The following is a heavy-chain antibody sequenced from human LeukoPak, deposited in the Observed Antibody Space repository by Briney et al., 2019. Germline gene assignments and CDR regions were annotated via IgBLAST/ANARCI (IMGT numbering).Heavy chain of an antibody. CDR3: ARWAAYFDY. CDR2: IYYSGST. J-gene: IGHJ4*02. CDR1: GGSISSYY. D-gene: IGHD2-15*01. Sequence: SETLSLTCTVSGGSISSYYWSWLRQPPGKGLEWIGYIYYSGSTNYNPSLKSRVTISVDTSKNQFSLKLSSVTAADTAVYYCARWAAYFDYWGQGTLVTVSS. V-gene: IGHV4-59*01.